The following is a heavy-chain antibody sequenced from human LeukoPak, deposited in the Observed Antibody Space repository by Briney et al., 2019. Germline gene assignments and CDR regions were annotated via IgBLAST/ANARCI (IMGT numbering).Heavy chain of an antibody. Sequence: ASVKVSCKASGYTFTSYGISWVRQAPGQGLEWMGWISAYNGNTNYAQKLQGRVTITTDTSTSTAYMELSTLRSDDTAVYYCARDRYTHQPEFFGYWGQGTPVTGSS. V-gene: IGHV1-18*01. CDR1: GYTFTSYG. CDR2: ISAYNGNT. CDR3: ARDRYTHQPEFFGY. D-gene: IGHD3-16*02. J-gene: IGHJ4*02.